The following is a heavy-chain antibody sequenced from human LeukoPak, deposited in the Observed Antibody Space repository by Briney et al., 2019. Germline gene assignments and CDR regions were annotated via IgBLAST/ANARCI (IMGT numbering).Heavy chain of an antibody. D-gene: IGHD6-19*01. CDR3: ARVISSGWYERGYYFDY. CDR2: INPNSGDT. CDR1: GYTFTGYH. V-gene: IGHV1-2*06. J-gene: IGHJ4*02. Sequence: ASVKVSCKASGYTFTGYHMHWVRQAPGQGLEWMGRINPNSGDTNYAQKFQGRVTMTRDTSISTAYMELSRLRSDDTAVYYCARVISSGWYERGYYFDYWGQGTLVTVSS.